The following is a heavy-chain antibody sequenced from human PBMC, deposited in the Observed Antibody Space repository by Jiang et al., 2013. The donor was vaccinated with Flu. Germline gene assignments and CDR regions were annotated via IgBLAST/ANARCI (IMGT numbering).Heavy chain of an antibody. D-gene: IGHD3-3*01. V-gene: IGHV1-3*01. J-gene: IGHJ6*02. Sequence: CLGWISDYNGNTKFAHKFQGRVTITRDTSASTAYMELSSLRSEDTALYYCARGPSVHDFWSNYYPNGMDVWGQGTTVIVSS. CDR3: ARGPSVHDFWSNYYPNGMDV. CDR2: ISDYNGNT.